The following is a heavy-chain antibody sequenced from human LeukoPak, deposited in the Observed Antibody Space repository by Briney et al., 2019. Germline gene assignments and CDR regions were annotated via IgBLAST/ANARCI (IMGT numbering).Heavy chain of an antibody. J-gene: IGHJ4*02. V-gene: IGHV4-59*08. Sequence: SETLSLTCTVSGGSISSYYWSWIRQPPGKGLEWIGYIYYSGSTNYNPSLKSRVTISVDTSKNQFSLKLSSVTAADTAVYYCARGGQYVLHYDSSGYPPRGHWGQGTLVTVSS. D-gene: IGHD3-22*01. CDR1: GGSISSYY. CDR3: ARGGQYVLHYDSSGYPPRGH. CDR2: IYYSGST.